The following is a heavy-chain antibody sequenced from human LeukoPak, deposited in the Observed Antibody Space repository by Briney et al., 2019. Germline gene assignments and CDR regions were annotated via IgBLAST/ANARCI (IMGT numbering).Heavy chain of an antibody. CDR3: ASAGARYSSGWTYYYYYYMDV. V-gene: IGHV3-23*01. CDR1: GFTFSSYA. D-gene: IGHD6-19*01. CDR2: ISGSGGST. J-gene: IGHJ6*03. Sequence: TGGSLRLSCAASGFTFSSYAMSWVRQAPGKGLEWVSAISGSGGSTYYADSVKGRFTISRDNSKNTLYLQMNSLRAEDTAVYYCASAGARYSSGWTYYYYYYMDVWGKGTTVTVSS.